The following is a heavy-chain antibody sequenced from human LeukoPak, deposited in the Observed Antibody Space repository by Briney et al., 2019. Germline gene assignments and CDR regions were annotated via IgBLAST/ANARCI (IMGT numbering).Heavy chain of an antibody. V-gene: IGHV3-9*01. CDR2: ISWNSGSI. J-gene: IGHJ4*02. CDR1: GFTFDDYA. D-gene: IGHD3-10*01. Sequence: GGSLRLSCAASGFTFDDYAMHWVRQAPGKGLEWVSGISWNSGSIGYADSVKGRFTISRDNAKNSLYLQMNSLRAEDTALYYCAKDISVGFGELTGPLTLIGWGQGTLVTVSS. CDR3: AKDISVGFGELTGPLTLIG.